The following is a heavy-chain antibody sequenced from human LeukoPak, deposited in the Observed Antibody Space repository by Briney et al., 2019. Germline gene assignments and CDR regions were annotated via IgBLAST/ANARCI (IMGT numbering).Heavy chain of an antibody. J-gene: IGHJ4*02. CDR3: AKSTYYDILTGQPFDY. Sequence: GGSLRLSCAASGFTFDDYAMHWVRHAPGKGLEWVSGISWNSGSIDYADSVKGRFTISRDNAKNSLYLQMNSLRAEDTALYYCAKSTYYDILTGQPFDYWGQGTLVTVSS. D-gene: IGHD3-9*01. V-gene: IGHV3-9*01. CDR2: ISWNSGSI. CDR1: GFTFDDYA.